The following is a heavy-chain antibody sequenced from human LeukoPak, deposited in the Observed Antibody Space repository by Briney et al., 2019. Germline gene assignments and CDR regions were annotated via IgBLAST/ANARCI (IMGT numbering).Heavy chain of an antibody. D-gene: IGHD6-19*01. CDR3: ARGPIAGAGNQYYFDY. CDR2: THYSGST. J-gene: IGHJ4*02. CDR1: GGSISLYY. Sequence: SETLSLTCAVSGGSISLYYWSWIRQPPGKGLEWIGYTHYSGSTNYNPSLRSRVTISGDTSKNQFSLNLISVTAADTAVYYCARGPIAGAGNQYYFDYWGQGTLVTVSS. V-gene: IGHV4-59*01.